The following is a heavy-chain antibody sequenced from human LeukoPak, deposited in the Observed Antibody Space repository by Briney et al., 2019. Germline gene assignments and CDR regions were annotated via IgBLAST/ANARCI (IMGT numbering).Heavy chain of an antibody. V-gene: IGHV3-30*04. CDR1: GFTFSSYA. D-gene: IGHD3-10*01. CDR3: ARDGSENYYGSGSYYNPSLGPSVDY. CDR2: ISYDGSNK. J-gene: IGHJ4*02. Sequence: GESLRLSCAASGFTFSSYAMHWVRQAPGRGLEWVAVISYDGSNKYYADSVKGRFTISRDNSKNTLYLQMNSLRAEDTAVYYCARDGSENYYGSGSYYNPSLGPSVDYWGQGTLVTVSS.